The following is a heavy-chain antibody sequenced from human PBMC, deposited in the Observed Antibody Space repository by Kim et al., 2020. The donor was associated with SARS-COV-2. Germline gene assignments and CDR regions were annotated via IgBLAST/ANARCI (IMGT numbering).Heavy chain of an antibody. D-gene: IGHD1-7*01. J-gene: IGHJ6*01. CDR2: ISPLNGET. V-gene: IGHV1-18*01. CDR3: ARDGGITRGIDV. CDR1: GYTFTSQG. Sequence: ASVKVSCKASGYTFTSQGITWVRQAPGQGPEWMGWISPLNGETKFAQKFEGRVVMTRETSTTTVEMELRSLTSDYTAVYYCARDGGITRGIDVWGQGTPV.